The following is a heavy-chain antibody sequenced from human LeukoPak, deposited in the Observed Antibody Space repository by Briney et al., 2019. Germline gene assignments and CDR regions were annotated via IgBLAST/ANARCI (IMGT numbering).Heavy chain of an antibody. V-gene: IGHV3-7*04. D-gene: IGHD3-22*01. CDR1: GLTFSDAW. CDR2: IRQDGSEK. Sequence: GGSLRLSCVLSGLTFSDAWMSWVRQAPGKGLEWVANIRQDGSEKYYVDSVKGRFTISRDNAKNSLYLQMNSLRAEDTAVYYCARGDYYDSSDYYIDAFDIWGQGTMVTVSS. J-gene: IGHJ3*02. CDR3: ARGDYYDSSDYYIDAFDI.